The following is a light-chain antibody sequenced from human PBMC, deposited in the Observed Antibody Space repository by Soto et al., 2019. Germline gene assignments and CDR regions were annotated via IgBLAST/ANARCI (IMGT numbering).Light chain of an antibody. Sequence: AIRMTQSPSSFSASTGDRVTITCRASQGIGNNLAWYQRKPGRAPKLLISGESTLQIGVPSRFSGSGSGTEFTLTINYLQSEDFAIYYCQHYYSHPPTFGQGTNVEIK. CDR1: QGIGNN. CDR3: QHYYSHPPT. J-gene: IGKJ1*01. V-gene: IGKV1-8*01. CDR2: GES.